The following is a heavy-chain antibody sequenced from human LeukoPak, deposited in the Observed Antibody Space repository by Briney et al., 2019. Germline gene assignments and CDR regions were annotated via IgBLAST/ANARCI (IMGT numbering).Heavy chain of an antibody. V-gene: IGHV1-69*04. CDR2: IIPILNTR. CDR1: GGTFSSYA. D-gene: IGHD5-12*01. Sequence: SVKVSCKASGGTFSSYAINWVRQAPGQGLEWMGRIIPILNTRNYAQKFQGRVTITADKSTSTAYMELSSLRSEDTAVYYCARGNIMATSPYFASWGQGTLVTVSS. CDR3: ARGNIMATSPYFAS. J-gene: IGHJ4*02.